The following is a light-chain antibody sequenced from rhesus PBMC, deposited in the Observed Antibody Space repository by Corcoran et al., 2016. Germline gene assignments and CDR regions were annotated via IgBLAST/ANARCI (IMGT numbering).Light chain of an antibody. V-gene: IGKV1-28*03. CDR3: LQHNSYPFT. CDR1: QGISSY. CDR2: AAT. Sequence: DIQMTQSPSSLSVSVGDTVTITCRASQGISSYLNWFQQKPGKAPKFLIYAATSVESGVPSRISGSGSGTDFTLPIIRLQPDDFAACYCLQHNSYPFTFGQGTKVEI. J-gene: IGKJ2*01.